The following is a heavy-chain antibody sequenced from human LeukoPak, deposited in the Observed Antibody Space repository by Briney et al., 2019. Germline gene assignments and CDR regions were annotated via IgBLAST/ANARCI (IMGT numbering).Heavy chain of an antibody. CDR2: ISAYNGYT. D-gene: IGHD6-19*01. V-gene: IGHV1-18*01. CDR3: ARNGSGWDFLDY. CDR1: GYTVTSYG. Sequence: ASVKVSCKATGYTVTSYGISWVRQAPGQGPEWMGWISAYNGYTNYAQKFQGRVTMTTDTSTNTAYMELRSLRSDDTAVYYCARNGSGWDFLDYWGQGTLVTVSS. J-gene: IGHJ4*02.